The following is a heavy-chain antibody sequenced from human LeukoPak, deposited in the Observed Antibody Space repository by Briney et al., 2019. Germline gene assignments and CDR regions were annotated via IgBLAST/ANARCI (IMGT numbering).Heavy chain of an antibody. CDR2: IYYSGTT. Sequence: PSETLSLTCTVSGRSISSNSYYWGWIRQPPGKGLEWIGTIYYSGTTYYNPSLKSRVSISVDTSKNQFSLKLTSVTAADTAVYCCARHSGSFYGQYDYWGQGTLVTVSS. V-gene: IGHV4-39*01. CDR3: ARHSGSFYGQYDY. D-gene: IGHD1-26*01. J-gene: IGHJ4*02. CDR1: GRSISSNSYY.